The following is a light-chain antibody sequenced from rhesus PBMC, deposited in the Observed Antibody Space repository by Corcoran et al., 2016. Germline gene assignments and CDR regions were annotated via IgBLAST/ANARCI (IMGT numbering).Light chain of an antibody. CDR3: QHDYGTPGT. CDR1: ENVNTY. V-gene: IGKV1-74*01. J-gene: IGKJ1*01. CDR2: KES. Sequence: DIQMTQSPSSLSASVGDRVTITCRTSENVNTYLNWYQHKPGKAPNHLLYKESTEESGVPSRFSGSGAGKDYTFTHSSLPSEDVATYNCQHDYGTPGTFGQGTKVEIK.